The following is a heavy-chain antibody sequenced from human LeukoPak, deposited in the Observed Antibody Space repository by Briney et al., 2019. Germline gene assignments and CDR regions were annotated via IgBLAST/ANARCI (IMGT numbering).Heavy chain of an antibody. Sequence: GESLKISCKSSGYSFTSYWIGWVRPMPGKGLEWMGIIYPGDSDTRYSPSFQGQVTISADKSISTAYLQWSSLKASDTAMYYCARQGSGYSPTYYYYMDVWGKGTTVTISS. CDR2: IYPGDSDT. D-gene: IGHD5-18*01. J-gene: IGHJ6*03. CDR1: GYSFTSYW. V-gene: IGHV5-51*01. CDR3: ARQGSGYSPTYYYYMDV.